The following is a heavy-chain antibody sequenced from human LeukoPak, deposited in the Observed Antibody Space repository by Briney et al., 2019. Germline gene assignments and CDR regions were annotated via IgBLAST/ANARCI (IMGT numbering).Heavy chain of an antibody. CDR1: GFTFSSYA. V-gene: IGHV3-23*01. D-gene: IGHD1-1*01. Sequence: QSGGSLRLSCAASGFTFSSYAMSRVRQAPGKGLEWVSAISGSGGSTYYADSVKGRFTISRDNSKNTLYLQMNSLRAEDTAVYYCAKDVRWNDEYFDYWGQGTLVTVSS. CDR2: ISGSGGST. J-gene: IGHJ4*02. CDR3: AKDVRWNDEYFDY.